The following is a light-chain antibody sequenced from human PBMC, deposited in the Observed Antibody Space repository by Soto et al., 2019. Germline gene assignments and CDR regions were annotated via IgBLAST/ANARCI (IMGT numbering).Light chain of an antibody. Sequence: QSVLTQPASVSGSPGQSITVSCTGSSSDLGDDKYVSWYQQQPGKGPNLLIYGVNSRPSGISNRFSGSKSGNTASLTISGLQVEDEAEYFCGSFTTSSIWVFGGGTKVTVL. J-gene: IGLJ3*02. CDR2: GVN. CDR3: GSFTTSSIWV. V-gene: IGLV2-14*01. CDR1: SSDLGDDKY.